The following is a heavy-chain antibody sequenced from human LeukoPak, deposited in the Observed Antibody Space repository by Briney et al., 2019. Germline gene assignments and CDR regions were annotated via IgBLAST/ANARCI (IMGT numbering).Heavy chain of an antibody. V-gene: IGHV1-2*02. Sequence: ASVKVSCKASEYTFTGYYMHWVRQAPGQGLEWMGWINPNSGGTNYAQKFQDRVTMTRDTSISTAYMELSRLRSDDTAVYYCAREMGYSSGQNNWFDPWGQGTLVTVSS. CDR2: INPNSGGT. CDR1: EYTFTGYY. J-gene: IGHJ5*02. CDR3: AREMGYSSGQNNWFDP. D-gene: IGHD6-19*01.